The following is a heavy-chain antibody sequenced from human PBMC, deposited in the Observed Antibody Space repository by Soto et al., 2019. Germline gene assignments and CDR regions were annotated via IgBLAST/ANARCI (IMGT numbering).Heavy chain of an antibody. CDR3: ARLYCSGGTCDAFDI. CDR2: IYYSGST. CDR1: ADSISSYY. D-gene: IGHD2-15*01. J-gene: IGHJ3*02. V-gene: IGHV4-59*13. Sequence: SETLSLTCSVSADSISSYYWSWIRQPPGKGLEWIGYIYYSGSTNYNPSLKSRVTISVDTSKNQFSLKPSSVTAADTAMYYCARLYCSGGTCDAFDIWGQGTMVTVSS.